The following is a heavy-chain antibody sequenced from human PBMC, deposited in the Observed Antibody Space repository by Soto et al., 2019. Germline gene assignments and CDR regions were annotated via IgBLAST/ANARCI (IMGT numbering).Heavy chain of an antibody. Sequence: QVQLQESGPGLVKPSGTLSLTCAVSGDSISDSKWWSWVRRPPGKGLEWIGEISHSGNTNYNPSLKSRVTMSIDKAKNQFSLNLTSVTAADTAVYYCATVISSREEYFDHWGQGTLVTVSP. CDR3: ATVISSREEYFDH. CDR2: ISHSGNT. D-gene: IGHD2-2*01. V-gene: IGHV4-4*02. CDR1: GDSISDSKW. J-gene: IGHJ4*02.